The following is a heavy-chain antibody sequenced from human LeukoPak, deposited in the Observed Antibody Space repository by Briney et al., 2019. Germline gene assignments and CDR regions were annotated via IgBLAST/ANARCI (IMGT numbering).Heavy chain of an antibody. D-gene: IGHD2-15*01. CDR3: AGSSVVVVAATYDTYNWFDP. J-gene: IGHJ5*02. CDR2: TYYRSKWYN. CDR1: GDSVSSNSAA. Sequence: SQTLSLTCAISGDSVSSNSAAWNWIRQSPSRGLEWLGRTYYRSKWYNDYAVSVKSRITINPDTSKNQFSLQLNSVTPEDTAVYYCAGSSVVVVAATYDTYNWFDPWGQGTLVTVSS. V-gene: IGHV6-1*01.